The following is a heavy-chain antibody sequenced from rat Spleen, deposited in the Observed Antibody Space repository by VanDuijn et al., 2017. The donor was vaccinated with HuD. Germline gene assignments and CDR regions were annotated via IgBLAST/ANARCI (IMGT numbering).Heavy chain of an antibody. Sequence: QVQLKESGPGLVQPSQTLSLTCTVAGFSLTSYSVGWVRQPSGKGPEWMGGMWYNGGTDYNSAIKSRLSISRDTSKSQVFLKMNSLQTEDTAMYVCASGIFDFWGQGVMVTVSS. D-gene: IGHD1-4*01. CDR1: GFSLTSYS. CDR3: ASGIFDF. V-gene: IGHV2-47*01. J-gene: IGHJ2*01. CDR2: MWYNGGT.